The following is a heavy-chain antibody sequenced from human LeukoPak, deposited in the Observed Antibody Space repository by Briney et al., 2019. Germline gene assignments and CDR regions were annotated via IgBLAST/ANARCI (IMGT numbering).Heavy chain of an antibody. Sequence: PGGSLRLSCAASGFTFSSYSMNWVRQAPGKGLEWVSSISSSSSYIYYADSVKGRFTISRDNAKNSLYLQMNSLRAEDTAVYYCAREFGSHYYDSSGPGGSWGQGTLVTVSS. CDR1: GFTFSSYS. V-gene: IGHV3-21*01. CDR2: ISSSSSYI. D-gene: IGHD3-22*01. CDR3: AREFGSHYYDSSGPGGS. J-gene: IGHJ4*02.